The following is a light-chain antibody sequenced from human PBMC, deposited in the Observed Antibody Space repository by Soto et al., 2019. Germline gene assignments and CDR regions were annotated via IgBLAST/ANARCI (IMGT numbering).Light chain of an antibody. CDR2: ATS. Sequence: DVQMTQSPSSLSAFVGDRVTITCRASQGIAPYLAWFQQKPGKVPKLLIYATSTLQSGVPSRFSGSGSGTDFTLTTSSLQPEDVATYYCQKYNSAPLPFGGGTKVEIK. CDR1: QGIAPY. CDR3: QKYNSAPLP. V-gene: IGKV1-27*01. J-gene: IGKJ4*01.